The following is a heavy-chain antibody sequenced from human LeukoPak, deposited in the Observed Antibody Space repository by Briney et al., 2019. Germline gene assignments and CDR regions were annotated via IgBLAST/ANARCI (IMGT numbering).Heavy chain of an antibody. J-gene: IGHJ2*01. CDR3: AKATGPPNYWYFDL. V-gene: IGHV3-9*01. D-gene: IGHD3-9*01. CDR2: ISWNSGSI. CDR1: GFTFDDYA. Sequence: PGRSLRLSCAASGFTFDDYAMHWVRQAPGKGLEWVSGISWNSGSIGYADSVKGRFTISRDNAKNSLYLQMNSLRAEDTALYYCAKATGPPNYWYFDLWGRGTLVSVSS.